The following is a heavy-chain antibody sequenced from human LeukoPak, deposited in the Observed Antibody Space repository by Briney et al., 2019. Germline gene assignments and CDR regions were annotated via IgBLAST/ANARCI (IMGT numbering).Heavy chain of an antibody. CDR2: IYPGDSDT. CDR3: ARRERRGIAVD. J-gene: IGHJ4*02. CDR1: GYSFSIYW. Sequence: GESLKISCKASGYSFSIYWIGWVRQMPGKGLEWKGIIYPGDSDTRYSPSFQGQVTISADKSVNTAYLQWSSLKASDTAMYYCARRERRGIAVDWGQGTLVTVSS. D-gene: IGHD6-19*01. V-gene: IGHV5-51*01.